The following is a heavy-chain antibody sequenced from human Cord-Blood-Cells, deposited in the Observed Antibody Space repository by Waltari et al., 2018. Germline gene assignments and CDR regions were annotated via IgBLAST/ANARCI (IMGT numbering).Heavy chain of an antibody. J-gene: IGHJ6*02. V-gene: IGHV1-46*01. CDR2: INPSGSST. Sequence: QVQLVQSGAEVKKPGASVKVSCKASGYTFTSYYMHWVRHAPGQGLEWVGIINPSGSSTSDAQKFQGRVTMTRDTSTSTVYMELSSLRSEDTAVYYCASSSSGYYYYYGMDVWGQGTTVTVSS. CDR1: GYTFTSYY. CDR3: ASSSSGYYYYYGMDV. D-gene: IGHD3-22*01.